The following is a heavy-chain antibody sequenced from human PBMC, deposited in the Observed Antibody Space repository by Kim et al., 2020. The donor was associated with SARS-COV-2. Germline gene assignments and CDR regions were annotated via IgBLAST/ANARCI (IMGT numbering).Heavy chain of an antibody. Sequence: GGSLRLSCAGSGFTFSSHAMSWVRQGPGKGLEWVSTISGSGDSTFYADSVRGRFTISRDKSRNTLYLKMNSLRVEDSALYYCARRGPTEWGGFDVWGQGTLVTLSS. J-gene: IGHJ3*01. D-gene: IGHD3-3*01. V-gene: IGHV3-23*01. CDR1: GFTFSSHA. CDR3: ARRGPTEWGGFDV. CDR2: ISGSGDST.